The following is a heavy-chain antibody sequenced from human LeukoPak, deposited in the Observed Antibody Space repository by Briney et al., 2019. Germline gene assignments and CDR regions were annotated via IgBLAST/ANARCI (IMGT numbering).Heavy chain of an antibody. CDR3: ARDRSAGHGVDY. V-gene: IGHV1-69*13. D-gene: IGHD6-13*01. J-gene: IGHJ4*02. CDR2: IIPIFGTA. Sequence: ASVKVSCKASGVTFSSYAISWVRQAPGQGLEWMGGIIPIFGTANYAQKFQGRVTITADESTSTAYMELSSLRSEDTAVYYCARDRSAGHGVDYWGQGTLVTVSS. CDR1: GVTFSSYA.